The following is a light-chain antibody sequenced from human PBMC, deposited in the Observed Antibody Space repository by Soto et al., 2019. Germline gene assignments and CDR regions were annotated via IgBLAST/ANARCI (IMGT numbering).Light chain of an antibody. V-gene: IGKV3-20*01. J-gene: IGKJ1*01. CDR2: DAS. CDR3: QQYGSSGT. Sequence: PGAIAPLSCRASHSVSSSALAWYQQKRGQAPRLLIHDASSRATGIPDRFSGSGSGTDFTLTISRLEPEDFAVYYCQQYGSSGTFGQGTKVDI. CDR1: HSVSSSA.